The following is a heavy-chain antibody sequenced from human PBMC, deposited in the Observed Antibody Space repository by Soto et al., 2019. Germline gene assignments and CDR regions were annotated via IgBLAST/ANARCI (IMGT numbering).Heavy chain of an antibody. CDR3: ARLLHGRVAATYYFDY. V-gene: IGHV4-39*01. CDR1: GGSISSSSYY. Sequence: PSETLSLTCTVSGGSISSSSYYWGWIRQPPGKGLEWIGSIYYSGSTYYNPSLKSRVTISVDTSKNQFSLKLSSVTAADTAVYYCARLLHGRVAATYYFDYWGQGTLVTVSS. J-gene: IGHJ4*02. D-gene: IGHD2-15*01. CDR2: IYYSGST.